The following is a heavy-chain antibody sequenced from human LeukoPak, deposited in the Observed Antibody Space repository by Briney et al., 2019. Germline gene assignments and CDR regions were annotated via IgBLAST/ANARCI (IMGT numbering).Heavy chain of an antibody. V-gene: IGHV3-23*01. Sequence: GGSLRLSCVASGFIFNNYAMNWVRQAPGKGLEWVSLIIGSSGSTFYADSVKGRFTISRDRSKNTLYLQMNSLRAEDTAVYYCAKGAYDYIEIAYFDYWGQGSLVTVSS. D-gene: IGHD5-12*01. CDR2: IIGSSGST. CDR3: AKGAYDYIEIAYFDY. CDR1: GFIFNNYA. J-gene: IGHJ4*02.